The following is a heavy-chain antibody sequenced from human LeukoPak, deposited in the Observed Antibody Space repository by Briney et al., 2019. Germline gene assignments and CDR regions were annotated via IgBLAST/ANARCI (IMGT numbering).Heavy chain of an antibody. Sequence: PSETLSLTCTVSGGSISSSRYYWGWIRQPPGKGLEWIGSIYYSGSTNYNPSLKSRVTISADTSKNQFSLTLTSVTAADTAVYYCARGPPDFYNSGSYYNGYNWFDSWGQGTLVTVSS. D-gene: IGHD3-10*01. V-gene: IGHV4-39*07. J-gene: IGHJ5*01. CDR3: ARGPPDFYNSGSYYNGYNWFDS. CDR1: GGSISSSRYY. CDR2: IYYSGST.